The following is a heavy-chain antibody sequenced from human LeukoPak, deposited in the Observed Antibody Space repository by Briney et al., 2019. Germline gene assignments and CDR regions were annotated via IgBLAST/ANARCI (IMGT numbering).Heavy chain of an antibody. CDR3: AREVENYAFDY. D-gene: IGHD1-7*01. CDR2: IFYSGST. Sequence: SETLSLTCTVSGGSISTSNYYWGWIRQPPGKGLEWIGNIFYSGSTYYSPSLKSRVTISVDTSKNQFSLKLSSVTAADTAVYYCAREVENYAFDYWGQGTLVTVSS. J-gene: IGHJ4*02. V-gene: IGHV4-39*07. CDR1: GGSISTSNYY.